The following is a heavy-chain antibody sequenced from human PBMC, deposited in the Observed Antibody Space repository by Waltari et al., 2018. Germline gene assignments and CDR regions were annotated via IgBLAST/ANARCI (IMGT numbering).Heavy chain of an antibody. J-gene: IGHJ5*02. CDR2: FDPEYGEA. V-gene: IGHV1-24*01. CDR3: TRDRVGYCSGGTCYSRWFDP. CDR1: GYSLTESD. D-gene: IGHD2-15*01. Sequence: QVQLVQSGAEVKKPGASVKVSCRASGYSLTESDLHWVRQAPGKGLEWLGGFDPEYGEAVYAQEFQGRVTMTEDTSKDTAYMELSSLTYEDTAVYYCTRDRVGYCSGGTCYSRWFDPWGQGTLVTVSS.